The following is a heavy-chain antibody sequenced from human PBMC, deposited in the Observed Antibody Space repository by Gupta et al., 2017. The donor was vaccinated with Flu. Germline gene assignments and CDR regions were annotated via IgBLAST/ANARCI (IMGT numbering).Heavy chain of an antibody. CDR3: ARGRNSNEFDY. J-gene: IGHJ4*02. CDR1: GFTFSSYD. V-gene: IGHV3-13*04. Sequence: EVQLVESGGGLVQPGGSLRLSCAASGFTFSSYDMHWVRQATGKGLEWVSAIGTAGDTYYPGSVKGRCTISRENAKNSLYLQMNSLRAGDTAVYYCARGRNSNEFDYWGQGTRVTVSS. D-gene: IGHD4-4*01. CDR2: IGTAGDT.